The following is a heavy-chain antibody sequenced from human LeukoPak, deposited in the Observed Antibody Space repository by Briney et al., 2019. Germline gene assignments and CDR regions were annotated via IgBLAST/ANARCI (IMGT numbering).Heavy chain of an antibody. CDR2: FDPEDGET. V-gene: IGHV1-24*01. CDR1: EYTLTELS. D-gene: IGHD1-26*01. J-gene: IGHJ1*01. CDR3: ATGLIVGATERAYFQH. Sequence: GASVKVSCKVSEYTLTELSMHWVRQAPGKGLEWMGGFDPEDGETIYAQKFQGRVTMTEDTSTDTAYMELSSLRSEDTAVYYCATGLIVGATERAYFQHWGQGTLVTVSS.